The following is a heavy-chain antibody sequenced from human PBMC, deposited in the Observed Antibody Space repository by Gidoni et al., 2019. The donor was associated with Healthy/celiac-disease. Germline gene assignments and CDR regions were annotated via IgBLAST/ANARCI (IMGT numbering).Heavy chain of an antibody. D-gene: IGHD6-19*01. CDR2: ISVSGGST. V-gene: IGHV3-23*01. J-gene: IGHJ6*02. CDR3: AKYTEQWLYYYGMDV. Sequence: EVQLLESGGGLVQAGGSLRRSGAASGFTWSSYAMSWVRQASGKGRDWVSAISVSGGSTYYADSVKGRFTISRDNSKNTLYLQMNSLRAEDTAVYYCAKYTEQWLYYYGMDVWGQGTTVTVSS. CDR1: GFTWSSYA.